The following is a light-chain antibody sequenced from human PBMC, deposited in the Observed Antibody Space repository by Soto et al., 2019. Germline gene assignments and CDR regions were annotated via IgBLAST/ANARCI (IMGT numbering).Light chain of an antibody. J-gene: IGKJ1*01. CDR2: AAS. Sequence: DIQMTQSPSPLSASVRDRVTITSRASQGISNYLAWYQQKPGKVPKLLIYAASTLQSGVPSRFSGSGSGTDFTLTISSLQPEDVATYYCQKYDSAPWTFGQGTKVEIK. V-gene: IGKV1-27*01. CDR3: QKYDSAPWT. CDR1: QGISNY.